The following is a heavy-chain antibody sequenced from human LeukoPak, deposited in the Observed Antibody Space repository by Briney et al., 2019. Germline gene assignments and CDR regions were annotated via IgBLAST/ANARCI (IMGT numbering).Heavy chain of an antibody. CDR2: VRYDGSKK. J-gene: IGHJ4*02. CDR3: ALIRDYDSTVKDY. V-gene: IGHV3-30*02. D-gene: IGHD3-22*01. Sequence: GSLRLSCAASGFTFTNYGMHWVRQAPGKGLEWVAFVRYDGSKKNYADSVRGRFTISRDNSKNTLYLQMNSLRAEDTAVYYCALIRDYDSTVKDYWGQGTPVTVSS. CDR1: GFTFTNYG.